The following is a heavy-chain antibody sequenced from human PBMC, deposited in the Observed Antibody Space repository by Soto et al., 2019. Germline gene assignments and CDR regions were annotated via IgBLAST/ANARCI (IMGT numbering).Heavy chain of an antibody. J-gene: IGHJ4*02. CDR2: ISAYNGNT. Sequence: QVQLVQSGGEVKMPGASVKVSCKASGYTFTSYHITWVRQAPGQGLEWMGWISAYNGNTNYAQNFQGRVSMTTDSXTTTAYTELRNLRSDDTAVYYCARRTSSAWYLCDYWGLGTLVTVSS. CDR3: ARRTSSAWYLCDY. V-gene: IGHV1-18*01. D-gene: IGHD6-19*01. CDR1: GYTFTSYH.